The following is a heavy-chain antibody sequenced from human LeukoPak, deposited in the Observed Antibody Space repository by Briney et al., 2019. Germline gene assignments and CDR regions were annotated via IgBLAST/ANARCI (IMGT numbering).Heavy chain of an antibody. CDR1: GGSISSYY. Sequence: PSETLSLTCTVSGGSISSYYWSWIRQPPGKGLEWIGYIYYSGSTNYNPSLKSRITISVETSKNQFSLKLSSVTAADTAVYYFTKKPAYDIKSWYYYGMDVWGKGTTVTVSS. J-gene: IGHJ6*04. CDR2: IYYSGST. CDR3: TKKPAYDIKSWYYYGMDV. V-gene: IGHV4-59*01. D-gene: IGHD3-9*01.